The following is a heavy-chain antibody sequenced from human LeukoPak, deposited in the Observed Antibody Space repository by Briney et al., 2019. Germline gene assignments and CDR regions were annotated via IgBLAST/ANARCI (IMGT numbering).Heavy chain of an antibody. V-gene: IGHV3-30*03. CDR3: ARDYRSMV. J-gene: IGHJ4*02. D-gene: IGHD3-10*01. CDR1: GFTFSSHW. CDR2: ISYDRSNK. Sequence: GGSLRLSCADSGFTFSSHWMAWVRQAPGKGLEWVAVISYDRSNKYYADSVKGRFTISRDNAKNSLYLQMNSLRAEDTAVYYCARDYRSMVWGQGTLVTVSS.